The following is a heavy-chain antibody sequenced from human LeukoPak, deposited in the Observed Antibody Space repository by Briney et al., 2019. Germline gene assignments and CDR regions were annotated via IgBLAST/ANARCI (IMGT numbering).Heavy chain of an antibody. CDR2: ISGSGGTT. J-gene: IGHJ4*02. CDR3: AREDIVVVPAFDY. V-gene: IGHV3-23*01. CDR1: GFSFSNYA. D-gene: IGHD2-2*01. Sequence: PGGSLRLSCAASGFSFSNYAMSWVRQAPGKGLEWVSGISGSGGTTYYADSVKGHFTISRDNAKNSLYLQMNSLRAEDTAVYYCAREDIVVVPAFDYWGQGTLVTVSS.